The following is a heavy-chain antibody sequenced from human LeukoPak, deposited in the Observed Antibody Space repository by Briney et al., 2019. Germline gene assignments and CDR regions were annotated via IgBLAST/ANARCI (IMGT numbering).Heavy chain of an antibody. CDR2: ISYDGSNK. CDR1: GFTFSSYA. D-gene: IGHD6-13*01. Sequence: PGRSLRLSCAASGFTFSSYAMHWVRQAPGKGLEWVAVISYDGSNKYYADSVKGRFTISRDNSKNTLYLQMNSLRAEDTAMYYCARPLSPYSSSWFFDYWGQGTLVTVSS. CDR3: ARPLSPYSSSWFFDY. V-gene: IGHV3-30*01. J-gene: IGHJ4*02.